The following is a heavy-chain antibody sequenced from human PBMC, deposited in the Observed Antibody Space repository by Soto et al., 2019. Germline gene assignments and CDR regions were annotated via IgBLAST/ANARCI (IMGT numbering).Heavy chain of an antibody. CDR3: AIVEWSWYDIDY. CDR2: FDPEDGET. Sequence: ASVKVSCKVSGYTLTELSMHWVRQAPGKGLEWMGGFDPEDGETIYAQKFQGRVTMTEDTSTDTAYMELSSLRSEDTAVYYCAIVEWSWYDIDYWGQGTLVTVSS. D-gene: IGHD3-3*01. V-gene: IGHV1-24*01. J-gene: IGHJ4*01. CDR1: GYTLTELS.